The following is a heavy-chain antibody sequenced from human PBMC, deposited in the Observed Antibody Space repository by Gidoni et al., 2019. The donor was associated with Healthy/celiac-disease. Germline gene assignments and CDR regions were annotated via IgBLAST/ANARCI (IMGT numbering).Heavy chain of an antibody. D-gene: IGHD6-19*01. CDR3: ARSSSGWPGWRTPFDY. CDR1: GGSFSGYY. V-gene: IGHV4-34*01. J-gene: IGHJ4*02. CDR2: INHSGST. Sequence: QVQLQQRGAGLLTPSETLSLTCAVYGGSFSGYYWSWIRQPPGTGLEWIGEINHSGSTNYNPALKSRVTISVDTSKNQFSLKLSSVTAADTAVYYCARSSSGWPGWRTPFDYWGQGTLVTVSS.